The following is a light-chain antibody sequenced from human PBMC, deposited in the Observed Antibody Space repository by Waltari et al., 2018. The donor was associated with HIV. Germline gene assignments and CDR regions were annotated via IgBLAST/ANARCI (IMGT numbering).Light chain of an antibody. CDR2: WAS. Sequence: DIVMTQSPDSLAVSLGEKVTLNCKSSRTVLYHSDHQNYLAWYQQKARQAPGGLNSWASTRAVMVPSSTPALGVPERFCGSVSGTNFCLTISGLQEDDVAIYYCQQYYSLPPTFGGGTRVERK. V-gene: IGKV4-1*01. CDR3: QQYYSLPPT. J-gene: IGKJ4*01. CDR1: RTVLYHSDHQNY.